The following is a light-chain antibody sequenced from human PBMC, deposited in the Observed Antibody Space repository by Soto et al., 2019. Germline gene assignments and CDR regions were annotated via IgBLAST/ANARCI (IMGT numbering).Light chain of an antibody. CDR1: SSNIGSHP. J-gene: IGLJ2*01. CDR2: NNN. Sequence: QSVLTHPPSASGTPGQRVTISCSGSSSNIGSHPVHWYQQLPGTAPKLLIHNNNQRPSGVPDRFSGSKSGTSASLAISGLQSEDEADYYCASWDDSLNGVLFGGGTKLTVL. V-gene: IGLV1-44*01. CDR3: ASWDDSLNGVL.